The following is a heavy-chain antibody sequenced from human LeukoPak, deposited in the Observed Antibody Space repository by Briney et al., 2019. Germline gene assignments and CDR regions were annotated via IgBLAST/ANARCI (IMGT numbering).Heavy chain of an antibody. J-gene: IGHJ5*02. Sequence: SESLSLTCAVSGYSISSGYYWGWIRQPPGKGLEWIGSIYHSGSTYYNPSLKSRVTISVDTSKNQFSLKLSSVTAADTAVYYCASSPSRDNWFDPWGRGTLVTVSS. D-gene: IGHD2-2*01. CDR3: ASSPSRDNWFDP. CDR2: IYHSGST. CDR1: GYSISSGYY. V-gene: IGHV4-38-2*01.